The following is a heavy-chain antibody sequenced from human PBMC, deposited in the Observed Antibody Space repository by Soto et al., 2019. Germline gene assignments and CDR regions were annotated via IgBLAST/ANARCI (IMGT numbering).Heavy chain of an antibody. CDR1: GFTFSDHY. CDR2: ISHRSLTI. J-gene: IGHJ4*02. CDR3: YVGPTDY. V-gene: IGHV3-11*04. D-gene: IGHD1-26*01. Sequence: GGSLRLSCAASGFTFSDHYMAWFRQTPERGLEWLAYISHRSLTIYHARSVKDRFTISRDNAKNSLYLQMNSLRAEDTAVYYCYVGPTDYWGQGTLVTVSS.